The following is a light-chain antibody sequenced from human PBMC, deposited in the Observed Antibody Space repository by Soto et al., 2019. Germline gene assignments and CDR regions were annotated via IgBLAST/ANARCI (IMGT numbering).Light chain of an antibody. Sequence: QSALTQPASVSGSPGQSLTISCTGTSSDVGGYNYVSWYQQHPGKAPKLMIYEVSNRPSGVSNRFSGSKPGNTASLTISGLQAEDEADYYCSSYTSSSTVVFGGGTKLTVL. V-gene: IGLV2-14*01. CDR2: EVS. CDR3: SSYTSSSTVV. J-gene: IGLJ2*01. CDR1: SSDVGGYNY.